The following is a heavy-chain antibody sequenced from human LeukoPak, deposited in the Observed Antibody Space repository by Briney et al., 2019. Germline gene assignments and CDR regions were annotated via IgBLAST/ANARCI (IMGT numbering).Heavy chain of an antibody. V-gene: IGHV4-34*01. D-gene: IGHD6-19*01. CDR3: AKGHGYSSGWYWSHWFDP. J-gene: IGHJ5*02. CDR1: GVSFSDYY. CDR2: INHSGSA. Sequence: SETLSLTCAVYGVSFSDYYWTWIRQPPGKGLEWIGEINHSGSANYNPSLKSRVTISVDTSKKQFFLRLSSVTAADTAVYYCAKGHGYSSGWYWSHWFDPWGQGTLVTVSS.